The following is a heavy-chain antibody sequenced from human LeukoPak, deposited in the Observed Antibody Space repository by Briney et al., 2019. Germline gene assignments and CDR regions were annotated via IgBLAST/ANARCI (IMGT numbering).Heavy chain of an antibody. CDR1: GGSISSHY. J-gene: IGHJ4*02. V-gene: IGHV4-59*06. Sequence: SETLSLTCTVSGGSISSHYWSWIRQHPGKGLEWIGYIYYSGSTYYNPSLKSRVTISVDTSKNQFSLKLSSVTAADTAVYYCARGTPIDYWGQGTLVTVSS. CDR2: IYYSGST. CDR3: ARGTPIDY.